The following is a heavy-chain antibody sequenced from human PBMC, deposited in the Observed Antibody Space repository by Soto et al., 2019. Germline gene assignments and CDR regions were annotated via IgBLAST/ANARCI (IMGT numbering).Heavy chain of an antibody. J-gene: IGHJ5*02. Sequence: ASVKVSCKVSGYTLTELSMHWVLQAPGKGLEWMGGFDPEDGETIYAQKFQGRVTMTEDTSTDTAYMELSSLRSEDTAVYYCATLIRDSSSWLGWWFGPWGQGTLVTVS. CDR3: ATLIRDSSSWLGWWFGP. CDR1: GYTLTELS. V-gene: IGHV1-24*01. D-gene: IGHD6-13*01. CDR2: FDPEDGET.